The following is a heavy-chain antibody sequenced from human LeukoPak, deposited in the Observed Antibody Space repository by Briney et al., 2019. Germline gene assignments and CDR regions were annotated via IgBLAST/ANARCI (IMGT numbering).Heavy chain of an antibody. V-gene: IGHV3-30*02. CDR1: GFTFSSYG. CDR2: MRYDGSNK. Sequence: PGGSLRLSCAASGFTFSSYGMHWVRQGPGKGLEWVAFMRYDGSNKYYGDSVKGRFSISRDNSKNTLYLQMSSLRAEDTAVYYCARLVVPAATPWVVYFDYWGQGTLVTVSS. D-gene: IGHD2-2*01. CDR3: ARLVVPAATPWVVYFDY. J-gene: IGHJ4*02.